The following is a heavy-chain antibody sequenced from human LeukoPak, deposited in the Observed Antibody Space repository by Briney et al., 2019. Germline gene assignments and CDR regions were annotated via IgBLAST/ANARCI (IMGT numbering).Heavy chain of an antibody. CDR2: ISGSGGST. D-gene: IGHD6-19*01. V-gene: IGHV3-23*01. Sequence: GGSLRLSLAASGFTFSSHAMGWVRQAPGKGLEWVSTISGSGGSTYYADSVKGRFTISRDNSKNTLYLQMNSLRAEDTAVYYCAKDWMAVADSYYFDYWGQGTLVTVSS. CDR3: AKDWMAVADSYYFDY. CDR1: GFTFSSHA. J-gene: IGHJ4*02.